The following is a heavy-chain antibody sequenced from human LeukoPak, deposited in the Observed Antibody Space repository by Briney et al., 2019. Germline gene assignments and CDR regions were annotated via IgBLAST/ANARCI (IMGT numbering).Heavy chain of an antibody. V-gene: IGHV3-9*01. CDR3: ARGLSGVTGYTYGRGIDY. CDR1: GFTFDDYG. J-gene: IGHJ4*02. D-gene: IGHD5-18*01. CDR2: ISWNSARI. Sequence: PGRSLRLSCAASGFTFDDYGMHWVRQAPGKGLEWVSGISWNSARIGYADSVKGRFTISRDNAKTSLYLQMNSLRAEDTAVYYCARGLSGVTGYTYGRGIDYWGQGTLVTVSS.